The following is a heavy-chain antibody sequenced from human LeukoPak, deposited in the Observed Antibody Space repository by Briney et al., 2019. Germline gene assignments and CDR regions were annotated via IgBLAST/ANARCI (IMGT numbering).Heavy chain of an antibody. Sequence: AGTLRLSCAASGFTFSSYGMHWVRQAPGKGLEWVAFIRYDGSNKYYADSVKGRFTISRDNSKNTLYLQMNSLRAEDTAVYYCAKVREYVSVFDYWGQGTLVTVSS. D-gene: IGHD3-16*01. CDR3: AKVREYVSVFDY. V-gene: IGHV3-30*02. CDR1: GFTFSSYG. J-gene: IGHJ4*02. CDR2: IRYDGSNK.